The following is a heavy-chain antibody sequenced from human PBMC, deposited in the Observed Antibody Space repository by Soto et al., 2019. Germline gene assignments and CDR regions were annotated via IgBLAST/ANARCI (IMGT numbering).Heavy chain of an antibody. D-gene: IGHD2-2*01. J-gene: IGHJ4*02. Sequence: SETLSLTCAVSGGSISSGGYSWSWIRQPPGKGLEWIGYIYHSGSTYYNPSLKSRVTISVDRSKNQFSLKLSSVTAADTAVYYCARESSTSCFDYWGQGTLVTVSS. CDR2: IYHSGST. CDR3: ARESSTSCFDY. V-gene: IGHV4-30-2*01. CDR1: GGSISSGGYS.